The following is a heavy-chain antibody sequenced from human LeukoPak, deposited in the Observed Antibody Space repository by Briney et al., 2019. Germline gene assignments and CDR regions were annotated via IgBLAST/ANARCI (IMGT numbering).Heavy chain of an antibody. D-gene: IGHD1-26*01. Sequence: PSETLSLTCTVSGGSISSYYWSWIRQPPGKALEWIGYIHYSGSINYNPSLKSRVTTSVDTSKNQFSLKLSSVTAADTAVYYCARDNLRSGSIFDYWGQGTLVTVSS. CDR2: IHYSGSI. J-gene: IGHJ4*02. CDR1: GGSISSYY. V-gene: IGHV4-59*01. CDR3: ARDNLRSGSIFDY.